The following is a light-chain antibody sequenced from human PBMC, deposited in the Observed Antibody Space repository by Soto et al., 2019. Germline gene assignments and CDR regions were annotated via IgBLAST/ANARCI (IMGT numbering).Light chain of an antibody. Sequence: ETVMTQSPATLSVSPGERATLSCRASQSVNSKLAWYQQKPGQAPRLLIYGASTRATGIPDRFSGSGSGTSFTLTVSRLEPEDFAVYYCHQYGTSPRTFGQGTKVDIK. CDR2: GAS. CDR1: QSVNSK. CDR3: HQYGTSPRT. V-gene: IGKV3-20*01. J-gene: IGKJ1*01.